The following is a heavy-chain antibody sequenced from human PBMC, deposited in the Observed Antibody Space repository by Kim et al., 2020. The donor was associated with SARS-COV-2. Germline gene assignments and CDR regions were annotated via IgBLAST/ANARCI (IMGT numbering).Heavy chain of an antibody. CDR2: MNPNSGNT. Sequence: ASVKVSCKASGYTFTSYDINWVRQATGQGLEWMGWMNPNSGNTGYAQKFQGRVTMTRNTSISTAYMELSSLRSEDTAVYYCARGGIAAAGNPFDYWGQGTLVTVSS. D-gene: IGHD6-13*01. J-gene: IGHJ4*02. CDR1: GYTFTSYD. CDR3: ARGGIAAAGNPFDY. V-gene: IGHV1-8*01.